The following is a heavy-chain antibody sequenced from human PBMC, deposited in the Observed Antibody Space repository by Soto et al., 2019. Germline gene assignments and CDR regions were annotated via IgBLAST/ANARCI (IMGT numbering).Heavy chain of an antibody. CDR3: ARDMAYGDFLPALF. J-gene: IGHJ4*02. CDR2: INPKSGVT. CDR1: GYTFTGYY. V-gene: IGHV1-2*02. Sequence: QGQLVQSGAEVKKPGASVKVSCKASGYTFTGYYIHWVRQAPGQGLEWMGGINPKSGVTNYAEKFQGRVTMITDTSISTADMELSRLRSDDTAVYYCARDMAYGDFLPALFWGQGTLVTVSS. D-gene: IGHD4-17*01.